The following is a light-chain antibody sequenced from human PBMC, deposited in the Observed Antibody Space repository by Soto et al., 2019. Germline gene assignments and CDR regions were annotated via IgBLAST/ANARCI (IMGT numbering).Light chain of an antibody. Sequence: EIVLTHSPPTLSLSPLERPTLXDRASQGVSSYLAWYQQKPGQAPRLLIYDASNRATGIPARFSGSGPGTDFTLTISNLEPEDFAVYYCQQRSDWPWTFGQGTKVDI. CDR1: QGVSSY. V-gene: IGKV3D-11*01. J-gene: IGKJ1*01. CDR3: QQRSDWPWT. CDR2: DAS.